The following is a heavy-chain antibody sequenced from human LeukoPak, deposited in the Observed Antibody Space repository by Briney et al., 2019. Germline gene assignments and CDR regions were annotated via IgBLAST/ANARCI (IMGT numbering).Heavy chain of an antibody. CDR3: ARRSTNYYDSSGYFDY. CDR1: GGSISSYY. J-gene: IGHJ4*02. Sequence: SETLSLTCTVSGGSISSYYWSWIRQPPGKGLEWIGYIYYSGSTNYNPSLKSRVTISVDTSKNQFSLKLSSVTAADTAVYYCARRSTNYYDSSGYFDYWGQGTLVTVSS. V-gene: IGHV4-59*08. D-gene: IGHD3-22*01. CDR2: IYYSGST.